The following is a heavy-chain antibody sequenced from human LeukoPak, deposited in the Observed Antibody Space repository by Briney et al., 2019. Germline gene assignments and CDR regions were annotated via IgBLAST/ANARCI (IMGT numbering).Heavy chain of an antibody. V-gene: IGHV4-59*01. CDR2: IYYSGGT. D-gene: IGHD6-13*01. CDR1: GGSISSYY. CDR3: ARVVHSSSWLPNPTNNWFDP. J-gene: IGHJ5*02. Sequence: SETLSLTCTVSGGSISSYYWSWIRQPPGKGLEWIGYIYYSGGTNYNPSLKSRVTISVDSSKNQSSLQLSSVTAADTAVYYCARVVHSSSWLPNPTNNWFDPWGQGTLVTVSS.